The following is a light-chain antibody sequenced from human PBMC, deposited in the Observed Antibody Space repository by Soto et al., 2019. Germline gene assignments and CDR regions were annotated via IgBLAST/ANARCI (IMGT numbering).Light chain of an antibody. CDR2: GAS. CDR1: QAVSSDF. J-gene: IGKJ1*01. Sequence: EILLTQSPGTLSLSPGERATLSCRASQAVSSDFLAWYQQKPGQAPRLLMFGASNRFTGIPDRFSGSGSGTDFTLTISRLEPEDFAVYYCQKYGSSPRFGQGTKVEIK. CDR3: QKYGSSPR. V-gene: IGKV3-20*01.